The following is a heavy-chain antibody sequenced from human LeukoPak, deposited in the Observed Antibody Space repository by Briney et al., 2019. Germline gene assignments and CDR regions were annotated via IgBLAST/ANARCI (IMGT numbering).Heavy chain of an antibody. J-gene: IGHJ4*02. V-gene: IGHV3-13*04. D-gene: IGHD1-26*01. CDR2: IGFGGDT. CDR1: GFTFSSND. CDR3: TRGGRSAPFDY. Sequence: GRSLRLSCAASGFTFSSNDMHWVRQPTGKGLEWVSGIGFGGDTYYSGSVKGRFTISRDNAKNSLYLQMNSLRAGDTAVYYCTRGGRSAPFDYWGQGTLVTVSS.